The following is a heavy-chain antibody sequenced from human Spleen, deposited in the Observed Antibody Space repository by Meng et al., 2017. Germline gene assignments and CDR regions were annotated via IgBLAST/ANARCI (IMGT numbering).Heavy chain of an antibody. D-gene: IGHD2-21*01. V-gene: IGHV4-4*02. Sequence: QGQLEESGPGLVNPSGPLSLTCAVSGDSISSRDWWSWVRQPPGKGLEWIGEISQGSGRTNYNPSLKSRVTISLDKSKNQFSLNVNSVTAADTAVYYCVRNEGYSFSAWGQGTLVTVSS. CDR1: GDSISSRDW. CDR2: ISQGSGRT. J-gene: IGHJ5*02. CDR3: VRNEGYSFSA.